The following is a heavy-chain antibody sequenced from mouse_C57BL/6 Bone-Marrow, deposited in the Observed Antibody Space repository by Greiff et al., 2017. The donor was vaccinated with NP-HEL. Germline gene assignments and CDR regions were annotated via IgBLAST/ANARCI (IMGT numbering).Heavy chain of an antibody. V-gene: IGHV1-50*01. CDR3: ARQLRLPLYYAMDY. CDR2: IDPSDSYT. CDR1: GYTFTSYW. J-gene: IGHJ4*01. Sequence: QVQLQQPGAELVKPGASVKLSCKASGYTFTSYWMQWVKQRPGQGLEWIGEIDPSDSYTNYNQKFKGKATLTVDTSSSTAYMQLSSLTSEDSAVYYCARQLRLPLYYAMDYWGQGTSVTVSS. D-gene: IGHD3-2*02.